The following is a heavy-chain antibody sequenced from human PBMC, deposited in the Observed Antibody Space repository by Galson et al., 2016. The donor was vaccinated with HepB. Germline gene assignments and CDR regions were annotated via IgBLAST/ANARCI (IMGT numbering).Heavy chain of an antibody. CDR1: GFTFSSYW. V-gene: IGHV3-74*01. Sequence: SLRLSCAASGFTFSSYWMHWVRQAPGKGLVWVSRIESDESSTSYADSVKGRFTISRDNAKNTLYLQMFSLRAEDTGVYYCGREAPWSYLFKYWGQGTLVTVSS. CDR3: GREAPWSYLFKY. J-gene: IGHJ4*02. D-gene: IGHD1-26*01. CDR2: IESDESST.